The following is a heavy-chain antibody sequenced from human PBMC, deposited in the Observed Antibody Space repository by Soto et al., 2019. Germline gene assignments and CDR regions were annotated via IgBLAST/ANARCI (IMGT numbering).Heavy chain of an antibody. CDR3: VRSYCFTTSCYAGLDV. CDR2: IYPGDSDT. V-gene: IGHV5-51*01. CDR1: GYSFTSYW. J-gene: IGHJ6*02. D-gene: IGHD2-2*01. Sequence: PGGSLKISCKGSGYSFTSYWIGWVRQMPGKGLEWMGIIYPGDSDTRYSPSFQGQVTISADKSISTAYLQWSSLKASDTAMYYCVRSYCFTTSCYAGLDVWGQGTTVTVSS.